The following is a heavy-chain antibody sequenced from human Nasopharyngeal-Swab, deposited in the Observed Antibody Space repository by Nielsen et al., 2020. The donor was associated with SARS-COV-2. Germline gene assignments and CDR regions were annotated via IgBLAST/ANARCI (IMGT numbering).Heavy chain of an antibody. D-gene: IGHD3-3*01. CDR2: ISYDGSNK. CDR3: AKVGAITIFGVVNYYYYYMDV. Sequence: GGSLRLSCAASGFTFSSYGMHWVRQAPGKGQERVAGISYDGSNKYYADSVKGRFTISRDNSKNTLYLQMNSLRAEDTAVYYCAKVGAITIFGVVNYYYYYMDVWGKGTTVTVSS. CDR1: GFTFSSYG. J-gene: IGHJ6*03. V-gene: IGHV3-30*18.